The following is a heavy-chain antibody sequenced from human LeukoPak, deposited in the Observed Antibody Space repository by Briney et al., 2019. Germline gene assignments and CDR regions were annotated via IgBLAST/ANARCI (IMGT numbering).Heavy chain of an antibody. V-gene: IGHV3-21*01. CDR2: ISSSSSSI. D-gene: IGHD5-12*01. CDR3: AREGLRFWFDP. J-gene: IGHJ5*02. Sequence: GGSLRLSCAASGFTFSSYSMNWVRQAPGKGLEWVSSISSSSSSIYYADSVKGRFTISRDNAKNSLYLQMNSLRAEDTAVYYCAREGLRFWFDPWGQGTLVTVSS. CDR1: GFTFSSYS.